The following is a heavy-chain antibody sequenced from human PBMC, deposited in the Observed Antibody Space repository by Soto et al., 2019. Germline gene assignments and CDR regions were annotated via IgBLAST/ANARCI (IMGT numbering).Heavy chain of an antibody. Sequence: QVQLVESGGGVVQPGRSLRLSCAASGFIFGSYGMHWVRQAPGKGLEWVALISYDGSNKYYADSVKGRFTISRDDSKNTLYLHMNSLSAEDAAVYYCANVPRPSPPAFHIWGQGTMVTVSS. CDR3: ANVPRPSPPAFHI. J-gene: IGHJ3*02. D-gene: IGHD3-10*02. CDR1: GFIFGSYG. V-gene: IGHV3-30*18. CDR2: ISYDGSNK.